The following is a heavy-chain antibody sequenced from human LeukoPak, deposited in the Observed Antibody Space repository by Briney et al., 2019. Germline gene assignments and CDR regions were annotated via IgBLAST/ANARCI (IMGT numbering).Heavy chain of an antibody. J-gene: IGHJ3*02. Sequence: SQTLSLTCTVSGGSISSGDYYWSWIRQPPGKGLEWIAYIYYSGSTYYNPSLRSRVTMSVDTSKNQFSLKLSSVTAADTAVYYCARARSYYHDAFDIWGRGAMVTVSS. V-gene: IGHV4-30-4*01. CDR1: GGSISSGDYY. CDR3: ARARSYYHDAFDI. D-gene: IGHD1-26*01. CDR2: IYYSGST.